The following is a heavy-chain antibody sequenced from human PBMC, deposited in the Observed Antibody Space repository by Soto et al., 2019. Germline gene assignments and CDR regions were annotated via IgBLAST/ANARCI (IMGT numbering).Heavy chain of an antibody. CDR3: ARVMVEATPYQLLTYYFDY. CDR1: GGSISSSNW. D-gene: IGHD2-2*01. CDR2: IYHSGST. V-gene: IGHV4-4*02. Sequence: SETLSLTCAVSGGSISSSNWWSWIRQPPWKGLEWIGEIYHSGSTNYNPSLKSRVTISVDKSKNQFSLKLSSVTAADTAVYYCARVMVEATPYQLLTYYFDYWGQGTLVTVSS. J-gene: IGHJ4*02.